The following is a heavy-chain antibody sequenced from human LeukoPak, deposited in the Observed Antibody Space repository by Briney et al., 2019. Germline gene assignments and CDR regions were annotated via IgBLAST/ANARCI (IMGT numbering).Heavy chain of an antibody. Sequence: SETLSLTCAVSGGSISSYYWSWIRQPPGKGLEWIGYIYYSGNTNYNPSLKSRVTISVDTSKNQFSLKLSSVIAADTAVYFCARDLRGYRYGYLDFWGQGTLVTVSS. CDR1: GGSISSYY. D-gene: IGHD5-18*01. CDR3: ARDLRGYRYGYLDF. V-gene: IGHV4-59*01. J-gene: IGHJ4*02. CDR2: IYYSGNT.